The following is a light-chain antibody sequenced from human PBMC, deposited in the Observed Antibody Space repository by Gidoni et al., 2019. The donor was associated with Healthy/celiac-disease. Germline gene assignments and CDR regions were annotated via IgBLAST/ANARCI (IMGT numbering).Light chain of an antibody. J-gene: IGKJ2*01. Sequence: ESVLTQSPGTLSLSPGERATRSCRASQSVSRSYLACYQQKPGQAPRLLIYGASSRATGIPDRFSGSGSGTDFTLTISRLEPEDFAVYYCQQYGSSPLYTFGQGTKLEIK. CDR3: QQYGSSPLYT. V-gene: IGKV3-20*01. CDR1: QSVSRSY. CDR2: GAS.